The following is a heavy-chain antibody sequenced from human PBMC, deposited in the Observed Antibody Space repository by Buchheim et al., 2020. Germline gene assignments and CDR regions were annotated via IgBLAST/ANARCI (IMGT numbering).Heavy chain of an antibody. V-gene: IGHV4-4*02. CDR3: ARVSRGITMIVVVRYYYYIDV. CDR1: GGSISSSNW. CDR2: IYHSGST. Sequence: QVQLQESGPGLVKPSGTLSLTCAVSGGSISSSNWWSWVRQPPGKGLEWIGEIYHSGSTNNNPSLKSRVTISVDKSKNQFSLKLSSVTAADTAVYYCARVSRGITMIVVVRYYYYIDVWGKGTT. D-gene: IGHD3-22*01. J-gene: IGHJ6*03.